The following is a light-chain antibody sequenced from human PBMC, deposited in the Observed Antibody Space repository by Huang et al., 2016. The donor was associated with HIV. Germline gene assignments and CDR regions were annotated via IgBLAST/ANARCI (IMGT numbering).Light chain of an antibody. J-gene: IGKJ1*01. Sequence: DIQMTQSPSTLSASVGDTVTITCRASQSISSWLAWDQQRPGKAPRFLIYKSSNLESGVPSRFSGSGSGTEFTLTISTLQPDDFATYYCRQYNSYWTFGQGTKVEMK. CDR2: KSS. V-gene: IGKV1-5*03. CDR3: RQYNSYWT. CDR1: QSISSW.